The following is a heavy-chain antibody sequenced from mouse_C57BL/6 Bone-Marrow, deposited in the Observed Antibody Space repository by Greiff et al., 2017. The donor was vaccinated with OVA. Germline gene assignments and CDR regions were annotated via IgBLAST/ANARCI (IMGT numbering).Heavy chain of an antibody. J-gene: IGHJ1*03. V-gene: IGHV1-66*01. CDR1: GYSFTSYY. D-gene: IGHD1-2*01. Sequence: QVQLKESGPELVKPGASVKISCKASGYSFTSYYIHWVKQRPGQGLEWIGWIYPGSGNTKYNEKFKGKATLTADTSSSTAYMQLSSLTSEDSAVYYCAILLRLGGYFDVWGTGTTVTVSS. CDR2: IYPGSGNT. CDR3: AILLRLGGYFDV.